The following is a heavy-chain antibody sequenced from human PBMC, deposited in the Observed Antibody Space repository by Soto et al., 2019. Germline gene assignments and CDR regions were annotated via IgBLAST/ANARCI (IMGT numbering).Heavy chain of an antibody. Sequence: ASVKVSCKASGYTFTSYYMHWVRQAPGQGLEWMGIINPSGGSTSYAQKFQGRVTMTRDTSTSTVYMELSSLRSEDTAVYYCARDPDYDFWSGSSSGIDYWGQATLVTVSS. CDR1: GYTFTSYY. D-gene: IGHD3-3*01. CDR2: INPSGGST. J-gene: IGHJ4*02. CDR3: ARDPDYDFWSGSSSGIDY. V-gene: IGHV1-46*01.